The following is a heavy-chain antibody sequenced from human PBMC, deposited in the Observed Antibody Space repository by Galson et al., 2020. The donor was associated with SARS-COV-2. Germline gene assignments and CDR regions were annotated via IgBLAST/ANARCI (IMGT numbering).Heavy chain of an antibody. Sequence: GGSLRLSCAVSGFTFSNYSMNWVRQAPGKGLEWVSYISSTSNNIYHADSVKGRYTISRDNAKNSLYLQMNSLRAEDTDVYYCASYCSSSSCYKGANDYWGQGNLVTVSS. D-gene: IGHD2-2*01. CDR3: ASYCSSSSCYKGANDY. V-gene: IGHV3-48*01. CDR1: GFTFSNYS. CDR2: ISSTSNNI. J-gene: IGHJ4*02.